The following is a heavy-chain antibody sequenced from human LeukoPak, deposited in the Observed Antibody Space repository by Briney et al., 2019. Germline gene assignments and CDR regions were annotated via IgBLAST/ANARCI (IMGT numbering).Heavy chain of an antibody. Sequence: SVKVTCKASGGTFSIYAISWVRQAPGQGLEWMGRIIPILGIANYAQKFQGRVTITADKSTSTAYMELSSLRSEDTAVYYCARDPQLTGDAQPFDYWGQGTLVTVSS. CDR2: IIPILGIA. J-gene: IGHJ4*02. CDR1: GGTFSIYA. V-gene: IGHV1-69*10. D-gene: IGHD7-27*01. CDR3: ARDPQLTGDAQPFDY.